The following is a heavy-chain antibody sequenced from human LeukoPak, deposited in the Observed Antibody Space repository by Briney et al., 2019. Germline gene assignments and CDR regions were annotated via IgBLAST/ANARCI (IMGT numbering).Heavy chain of an antibody. V-gene: IGHV1-46*01. Sequence: ASVKVSCKASGYTFTGYYIHWVRQAPGQGLEWMGVINPSAATTTYAQKFQGRVTMTRDTSTTTVYMELSSLRSDDTAVYYCAREAIFGVVREYYFDYWGQGTLVTVS. J-gene: IGHJ4*02. D-gene: IGHD3-3*01. CDR2: INPSAATT. CDR1: GYTFTGYY. CDR3: AREAIFGVVREYYFDY.